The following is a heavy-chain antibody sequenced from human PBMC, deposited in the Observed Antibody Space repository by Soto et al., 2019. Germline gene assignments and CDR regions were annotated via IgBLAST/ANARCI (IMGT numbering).Heavy chain of an antibody. Sequence: QVQLQESGPGLVKPSQTLSLTCTVSGGSISRGGYYWSWIRQHPGKGLEWIGYIYYSGSTYHNPSLKGRVTISVDTSKNQFSLKLSSVTAADTAVYYCARDSRWAMVRGVIPTDWFDPWGQGTLVTVSS. CDR3: ARDSRWAMVRGVIPTDWFDP. CDR2: IYYSGST. CDR1: GGSISRGGYY. V-gene: IGHV4-31*03. J-gene: IGHJ5*02. D-gene: IGHD3-10*01.